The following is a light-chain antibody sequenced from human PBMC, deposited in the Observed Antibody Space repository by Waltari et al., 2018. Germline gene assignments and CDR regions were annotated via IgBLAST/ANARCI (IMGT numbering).Light chain of an antibody. Sequence: DIVMTQSPLSLPVTPGEPASISCRSSQSLLYSNGNNYLDWYLQKPGQSPQLLIYLCSIRASGVPDRFSGSGSGTDFTLKISRVEAEDVGVYYCIQALQTPLTFGGGTKMEIK. CDR1: QSLLYSNGNNY. CDR2: LCS. J-gene: IGKJ4*01. CDR3: IQALQTPLT. V-gene: IGKV2-28*01.